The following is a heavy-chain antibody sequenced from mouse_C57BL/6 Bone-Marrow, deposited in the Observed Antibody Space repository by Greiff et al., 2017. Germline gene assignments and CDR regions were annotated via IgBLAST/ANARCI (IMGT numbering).Heavy chain of an antibody. CDR3: ASGRGLGAWFAY. D-gene: IGHD4-1*01. Sequence: VQLQQPGAELVRPGSSVKLSCKASGYTFTSYWMHWVKQRPKQGLEWIGNIDPSDSETHSNQKFKDKATLTVDKSSSTAYMQLSSLTSEDSAVYFCASGRGLGAWFAYWGQGTLVTVSA. CDR1: GYTFTSYW. CDR2: IDPSDSET. J-gene: IGHJ3*01. V-gene: IGHV1-52*01.